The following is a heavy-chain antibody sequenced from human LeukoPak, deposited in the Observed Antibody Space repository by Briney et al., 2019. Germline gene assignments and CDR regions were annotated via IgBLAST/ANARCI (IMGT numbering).Heavy chain of an antibody. D-gene: IGHD3-16*01. CDR2: VYNSGDT. CDR1: GGSTSSDY. Sequence: SETLSLTCTVSGGSTSSDYWSWIRQSPGKGLEWVGYVYNSGDTGKNPSLRSRVTILLDTSKNQCSLKLTSVSAADTAVYYCARLKLGAYFDLWGRGTLVTVSS. CDR3: ARLKLGAYFDL. V-gene: IGHV4-59*08. J-gene: IGHJ2*01.